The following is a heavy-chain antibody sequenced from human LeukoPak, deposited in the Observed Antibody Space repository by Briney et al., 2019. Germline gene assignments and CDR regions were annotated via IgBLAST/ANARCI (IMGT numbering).Heavy chain of an antibody. CDR2: IHSGGST. D-gene: IGHD1-26*01. Sequence: GGSLRLSCAASGFTVSSNYMSWVRQAPGKGLEWVSVIHSGGSTYYADSVKGRFTISRDNSKNTLYLQMNSLRAEDTAVYYCARVPSGALFAETYYYYGMDVWGQGTTVTVSS. J-gene: IGHJ6*02. V-gene: IGHV3-53*01. CDR1: GFTVSSNY. CDR3: ARVPSGALFAETYYYYGMDV.